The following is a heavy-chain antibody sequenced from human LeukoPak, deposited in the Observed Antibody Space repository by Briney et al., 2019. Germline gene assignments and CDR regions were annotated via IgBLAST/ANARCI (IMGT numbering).Heavy chain of an antibody. Sequence: HPGGSVRLSCAASGFTFSSYSMSWVRQAPGKGLEWVSSISGSGDKIYQADSMKGRFTISRDNSKDTVFLQLSSLRADDTAVYFCAKLSGDIPPSWGQGTLVTVSS. J-gene: IGHJ5*02. V-gene: IGHV3-23*01. CDR2: ISGSGDKI. D-gene: IGHD3-9*01. CDR1: GFTFSSYS. CDR3: AKLSGDIPPS.